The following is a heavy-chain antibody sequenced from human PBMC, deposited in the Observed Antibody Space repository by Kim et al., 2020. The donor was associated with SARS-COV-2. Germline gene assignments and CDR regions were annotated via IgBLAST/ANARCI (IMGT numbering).Heavy chain of an antibody. CDR2: IIPIFGTA. V-gene: IGHV1-69*13. CDR1: GGTFSSYA. J-gene: IGHJ3*02. D-gene: IGHD3-9*01. CDR3: ARESRYYDILTGYYSPDAFDI. Sequence: SVKVSCKASGGTFSSYAISWVRQAPGQGLEWMGGIIPIFGTANYAQKFQGRVTITADESTSTAYMELSSLRSEDTAVYYCARESRYYDILTGYYSPDAFDIWGQGTMVTVSS.